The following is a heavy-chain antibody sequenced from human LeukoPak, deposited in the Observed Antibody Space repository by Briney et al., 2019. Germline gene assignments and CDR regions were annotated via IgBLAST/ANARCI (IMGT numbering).Heavy chain of an antibody. J-gene: IGHJ4*02. V-gene: IGHV1-2*02. D-gene: IGHD3-9*01. CDR1: AYTFTGYY. Sequence: ASVKVSCKASAYTFTGYYMHWVRQAPGQGLEWMGWINLKSGGTNYAQKFQGRVTMTRDTSISTAYMELSRLRSDDTAVYYCARSPHILTGENFDYWGQGTLVTVSS. CDR2: INLKSGGT. CDR3: ARSPHILTGENFDY.